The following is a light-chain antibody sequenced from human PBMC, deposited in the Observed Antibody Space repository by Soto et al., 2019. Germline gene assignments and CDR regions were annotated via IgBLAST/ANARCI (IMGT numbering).Light chain of an antibody. CDR1: RSISNY. J-gene: IGKJ1*01. Sequence: DIQMTQSPSSLSASVGDRVTITCRASRSISNYLNWYQQKSGKAPRLLIYAASSLQPGVPSRFSGTGTGREFTLTITSLQPGDSATYYCQQSYSVPRFGHGTRVDLK. CDR2: AAS. V-gene: IGKV1-39*01. CDR3: QQSYSVPR.